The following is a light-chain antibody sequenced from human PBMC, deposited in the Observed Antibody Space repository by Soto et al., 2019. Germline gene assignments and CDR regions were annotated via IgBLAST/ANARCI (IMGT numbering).Light chain of an antibody. CDR3: QQRSNWPIT. CDR1: RSVSSY. J-gene: IGKJ1*01. V-gene: IGKV3-11*01. CDR2: DAS. Sequence: EIVLTQSPATLSLSPGESATLSCRATRSVSSYLSWYQQKPCQAPRXLIYDASSRPTDIPARFSGSGSGTDFTLTISSLEPEDFALYYCQQRSNWPITFGQGTKVDIK.